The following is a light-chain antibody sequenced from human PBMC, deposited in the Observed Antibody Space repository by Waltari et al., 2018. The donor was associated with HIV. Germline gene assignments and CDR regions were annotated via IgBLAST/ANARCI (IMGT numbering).Light chain of an antibody. V-gene: IGKV1-39*01. CDR1: QTISTS. Sequence: DIQLTQPPSSLSASVGDVVTITCRSSQTISTSLNWYQQKPGKAPKILISSASSLQSGVPSRFSASGSGTDFTLTISNLQPDDYATYYCQQSYSSPLTFGPGTEVDVK. CDR3: QQSYSSPLT. J-gene: IGKJ3*01. CDR2: SAS.